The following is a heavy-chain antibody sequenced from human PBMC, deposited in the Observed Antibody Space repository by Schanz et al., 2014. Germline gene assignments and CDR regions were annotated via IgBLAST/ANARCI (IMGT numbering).Heavy chain of an antibody. D-gene: IGHD4-17*01. J-gene: IGHJ4*02. V-gene: IGHV1-2*02. CDR1: GYTFTGYY. CDR2: INPNSGTT. CDR3: ARGYGDSPTDF. Sequence: QVQLVQSGAEMKKPGASVKVSCKASGYTFTGYYMHWVRQAPGQGLEWMGWINPNSGTTNYAQKLQGRVTNTADRSTSTAYMELSSLRSEDTAVYYCARGYGDSPTDFWGQGTLVTVSS.